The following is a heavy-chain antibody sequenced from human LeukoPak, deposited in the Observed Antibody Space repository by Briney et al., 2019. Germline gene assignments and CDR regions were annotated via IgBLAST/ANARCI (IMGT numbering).Heavy chain of an antibody. Sequence: QPGGSLRLSCGASGLTVRTYAMTWVRQAPGKGLEWVSSVSGTTDTTYYEDSVKGRFTISRDDSKNTVYLQMNSLRVEDTAVYYCAKAQWLGDYFDYWGQGTLVTVSS. CDR2: VSGTTDTT. J-gene: IGHJ4*02. D-gene: IGHD6-19*01. CDR1: GLTVRTYA. V-gene: IGHV3-23*01. CDR3: AKAQWLGDYFDY.